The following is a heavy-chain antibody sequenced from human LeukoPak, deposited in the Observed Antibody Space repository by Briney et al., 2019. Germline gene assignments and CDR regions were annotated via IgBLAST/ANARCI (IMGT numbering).Heavy chain of an antibody. CDR3: AKQLGYCSDGSCYFPY. D-gene: IGHD2-15*01. CDR2: ISNNGGYA. J-gene: IGHJ4*02. V-gene: IGHV3-23*01. CDR1: GFTFSSSA. Sequence: GGSLRLSCAASGFTFSSSAMSWVRQAPGKGLEWVSAISNNGGYAYYADSVQGRFTISRDNSKSTLCLQMNSLGAEDTAVYYCAKQLGYCSDGSCYFPYWGQGTLVTVSS.